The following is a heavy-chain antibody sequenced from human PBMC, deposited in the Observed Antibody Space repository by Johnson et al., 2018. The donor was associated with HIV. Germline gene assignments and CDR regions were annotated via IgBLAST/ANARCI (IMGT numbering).Heavy chain of an antibody. CDR1: GFTFDDYG. V-gene: IGHV3-20*04. J-gene: IGHJ3*01. Sequence: MQLVESGGGLVKPGGSLRLSCAASGFTFDDYGMSWVRQAPGNGLEWVSDINWNGGSTGYADSVKGLFTISRDNAKNSLYLQMNSLRAEDTAVYYCARGGYLDAFDVWGQGTVVTVSS. CDR2: INWNGGST. CDR3: ARGGYLDAFDV. D-gene: IGHD6-13*01.